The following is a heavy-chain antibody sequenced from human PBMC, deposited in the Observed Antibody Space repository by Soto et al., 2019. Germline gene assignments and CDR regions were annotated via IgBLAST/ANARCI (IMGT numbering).Heavy chain of an antibody. J-gene: IGHJ6*02. CDR3: ESHDSYYYYYGMDV. V-gene: IGHV4-39*01. Sequence: PSETLSLTCTVSGGSISSSSYYWGWIRQPPGKGLEWIGSIYYSGSTYYNPSPKSRVTISVDTSKNQFSLKLSSVTAADTAVYYCESHDSYYYYYGMDVWGQGNTVTVT. D-gene: IGHD2-15*01. CDR1: GGSISSSSYY. CDR2: IYYSGST.